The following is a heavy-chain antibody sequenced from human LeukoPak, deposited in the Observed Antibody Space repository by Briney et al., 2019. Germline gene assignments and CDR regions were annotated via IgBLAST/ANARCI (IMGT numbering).Heavy chain of an antibody. CDR2: IYYSGST. D-gene: IGHD6-19*01. CDR1: GGSISSYY. CDR3: ARDSAPSYSSRGDNWFDP. J-gene: IGHJ5*02. V-gene: IGHV4-59*01. Sequence: PSETLSLTCTVSGGSISSYYWSWIRQPPGKGLEGIGYIYYSGSTNYNPSLKSRVTISVDTSKNQFSLKLSSVTAADTAVYYCARDSAPSYSSRGDNWFDPWGQGTLVTVSS.